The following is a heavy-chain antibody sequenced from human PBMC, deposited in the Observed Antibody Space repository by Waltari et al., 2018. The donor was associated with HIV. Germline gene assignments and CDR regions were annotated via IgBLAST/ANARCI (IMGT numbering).Heavy chain of an antibody. CDR3: ARAPYGFDP. CDR1: GFTFSSYW. V-gene: IGHV3-74*01. J-gene: IGHJ5*02. CDR2: INRGGSST. Sequence: EVQLVESGGGLVQPGGSLRLSCAASGFTFSSYWMHWVRQAPGKGLVGVSRINRGGSSTTHADSVRGRFTISRDNGKSTLYLQMNSLRAEDTAVYFCARAPYGFDPWGQGTLVTVSS. D-gene: IGHD3-10*01.